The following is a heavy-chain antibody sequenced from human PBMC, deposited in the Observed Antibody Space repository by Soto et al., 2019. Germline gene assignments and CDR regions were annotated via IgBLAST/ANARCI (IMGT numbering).Heavy chain of an antibody. V-gene: IGHV3-23*01. CDR3: ARIGSVSANFDY. D-gene: IGHD2-21*01. CDR1: GFTFSSYA. CDR2: ICDTGGCT. Sequence: EVQLLESGGGLVQPGGSLRLSCEASGFTFSSYAMAWVRQAPGKGLEWVSSICDTGGCTYYADSVKGRFTFSRDNSKNTMLLQMNSLRAEDTAVYYCARIGSVSANFDYWGLGTLVTVSS. J-gene: IGHJ4*02.